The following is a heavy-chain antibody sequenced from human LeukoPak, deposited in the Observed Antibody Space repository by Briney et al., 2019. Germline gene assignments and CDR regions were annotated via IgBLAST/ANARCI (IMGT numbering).Heavy chain of an antibody. CDR1: GYTFISYY. V-gene: IGHV1-46*01. Sequence: ASVKVSCKASGYTFISYYMHWVRQAPGQGLEWMGIINPSGGSTSYAQKFQGRVTMTRDTSTSTVYMELSSLRSEDTAVYYCARGLYFDWLPTKGSYNWFDPWGQGTLVTVSS. CDR3: ARGLYFDWLPTKGSYNWFDP. D-gene: IGHD3-9*01. J-gene: IGHJ5*02. CDR2: INPSGGST.